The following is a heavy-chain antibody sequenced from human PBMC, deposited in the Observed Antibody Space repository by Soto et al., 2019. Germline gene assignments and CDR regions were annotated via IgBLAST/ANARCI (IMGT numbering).Heavy chain of an antibody. CDR2: INPSDSHT. J-gene: IGHJ4*02. CDR1: GYTFTNHW. Sequence: GESLKISCHGSGYTFTNHWITWVGQMPGKGLEWMGRINPSDSHTNYSPSFQGHVTMSVDKSISTAYLQWSSLKASDTAMYYCARHASYYVSSGYFGTYWGQGTLVTVSS. CDR3: ARHASYYVSSGYFGTY. D-gene: IGHD3-22*01. V-gene: IGHV5-10-1*01.